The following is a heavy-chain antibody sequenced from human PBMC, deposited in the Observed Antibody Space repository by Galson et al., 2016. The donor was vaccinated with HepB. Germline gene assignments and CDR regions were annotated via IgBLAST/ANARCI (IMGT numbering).Heavy chain of an antibody. J-gene: IGHJ4*02. V-gene: IGHV3-53*01. Sequence: SLRLSCATSGFTVSSNNMDWVRQAPGKGLEWVSVFYSSGKTAHADSVEGRFTVSRDTSKNMLYLQMNSLRAKDTAIYYCVREVYGGALDYWGQGTLVSVSS. CDR2: FYSSGKT. D-gene: IGHD4-23*01. CDR1: GFTVSSNN. CDR3: VREVYGGALDY.